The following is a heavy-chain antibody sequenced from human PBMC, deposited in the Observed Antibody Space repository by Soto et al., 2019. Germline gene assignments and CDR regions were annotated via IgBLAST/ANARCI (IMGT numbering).Heavy chain of an antibody. D-gene: IGHD6-13*01. CDR3: ARAPLRATAGFNYFDP. CDR1: GYNFINFG. V-gene: IGHV1-18*01. CDR2: ISPYHGHT. J-gene: IGHJ5*02. Sequence: QVQLVQSGTEVKKPGASVKVSCKTSGYNFINFGFGWVRQAPGQGLEWMGWISPYHGHTCSAQKSQGRASLTTDTPTSTAFLDLRSLTYDDTAVYYCARAPLRATAGFNYFDPWGHGTLVTV.